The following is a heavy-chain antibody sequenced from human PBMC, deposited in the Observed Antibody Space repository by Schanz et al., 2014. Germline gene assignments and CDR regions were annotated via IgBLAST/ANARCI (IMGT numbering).Heavy chain of an antibody. V-gene: IGHV3-23*01. CDR2: ISGSGAST. CDR3: ARKMKLGVYGGKGHDSLDI. J-gene: IGHJ3*02. D-gene: IGHD4-17*01. Sequence: EVQLLESGGGLVQPGGSLRLSCLASGFAFSSYGMNWLRQAPGKGLEWVSGISGSGASTYYADSLKGRFTISRDNAKNTLYLQMNTLRAEDTAVYYCARKMKLGVYGGKGHDSLDIWGQGTMVTVSS. CDR1: GFAFSSYG.